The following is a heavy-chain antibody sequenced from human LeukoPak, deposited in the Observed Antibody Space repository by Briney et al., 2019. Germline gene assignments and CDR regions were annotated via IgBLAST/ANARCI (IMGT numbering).Heavy chain of an antibody. CDR3: ARGTVTMVDY. J-gene: IGHJ4*02. V-gene: IGHV3-66*01. Sequence: GGSLRLSCAASGFTVSSNYMSWVRQAPGRGLEWVSVIYSGGSTYYADSVKGRFTISRDNSKNTLFLQMNSLRAGDTAVYYCARGTVTMVDYWGQGTPVTVSS. CDR1: GFTVSSNY. CDR2: IYSGGST. D-gene: IGHD3-10*01.